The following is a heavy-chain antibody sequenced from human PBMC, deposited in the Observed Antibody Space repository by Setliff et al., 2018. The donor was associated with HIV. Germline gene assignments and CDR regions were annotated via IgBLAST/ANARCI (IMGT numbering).Heavy chain of an antibody. Sequence: SETLSLTCTVSGDSISSGGYYWSWIRQYQGKALEWIGFIYYSGNTYYNLSLKRRVSMSVDTSKNQFSLNLSSMTAADTAVYYCARTHYNFNLLAYYYYYYMDVWGKGTTVTVSS. CDR3: ARTHYNFNLLAYYYYYYMDV. J-gene: IGHJ6*03. CDR2: IYYSGNT. D-gene: IGHD3-3*01. CDR1: GDSISSGGYY. V-gene: IGHV4-31*03.